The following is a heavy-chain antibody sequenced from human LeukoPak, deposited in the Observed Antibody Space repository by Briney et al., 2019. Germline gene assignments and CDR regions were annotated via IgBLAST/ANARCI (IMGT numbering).Heavy chain of an antibody. CDR2: ISNDGNNQ. CDR3: ARVAAAAGTHFDY. Sequence: EGSLRLSCAASGFTFNNYAMDWVRQAPGKGLEWVAVISNDGNNQYYADSVKGRFTISRDNSKNTLYLQMNSLRAEDTAVYYCARVAAAAGTHFDYWGQGTLVTVSS. J-gene: IGHJ4*02. V-gene: IGHV3-30*04. CDR1: GFTFNNYA. D-gene: IGHD6-13*01.